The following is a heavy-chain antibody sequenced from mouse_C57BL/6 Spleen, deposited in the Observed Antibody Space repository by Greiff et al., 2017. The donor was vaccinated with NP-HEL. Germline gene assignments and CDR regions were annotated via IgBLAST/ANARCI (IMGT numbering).Heavy chain of an antibody. J-gene: IGHJ1*03. CDR1: GYTFTSYW. Sequence: VQLQQPGAELVKPGASVKLSCKASGYTFTSYWMHWVKQRPGRGLEWIGRIDPNSGGTKYNEKFKSKATLTVDKPSSTAYMQLSSLTSEDSAVYYCAKDLSTVVANGYFDVWGTGTTVTVSS. D-gene: IGHD1-1*01. CDR3: AKDLSTVVANGYFDV. V-gene: IGHV1-72*01. CDR2: IDPNSGGT.